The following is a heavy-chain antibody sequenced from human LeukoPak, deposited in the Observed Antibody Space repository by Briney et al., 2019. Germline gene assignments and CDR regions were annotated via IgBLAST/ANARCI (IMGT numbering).Heavy chain of an antibody. J-gene: IGHJ4*02. CDR1: GFTFSSYA. CDR3: AKDGPYSYYFDY. V-gene: IGHV3-23*01. CDR2: ISGSGGST. D-gene: IGHD2-21*01. Sequence: GGSRRLSWAASGFTFSSYAMSWVRQAPGKGLEWVSAISGSGGSTYYAGSVKGRFTISRDNSKNTLYLQMNSLRAEDATVYYCAKDGPYSYYFDYWGQGTLLTASS.